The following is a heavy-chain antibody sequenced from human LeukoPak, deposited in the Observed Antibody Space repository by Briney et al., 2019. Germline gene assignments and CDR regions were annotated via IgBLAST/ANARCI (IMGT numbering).Heavy chain of an antibody. CDR2: VLYDGSNS. D-gene: IGHD5-18*01. CDR3: ARDYGYSYGNYYYYGMDV. V-gene: IGHV3-30-3*01. CDR1: GFTFSGYA. Sequence: GKSLRLSCAASGFTFSGYAMHWVRQAPGKGLEWVALVLYDGSNSYYADSVKGRFTISRDNSKNTLYLLMDSLRPEDTAVYHCARDYGYSYGNYYYYGMDVWGQGTTVTVSS. J-gene: IGHJ6*02.